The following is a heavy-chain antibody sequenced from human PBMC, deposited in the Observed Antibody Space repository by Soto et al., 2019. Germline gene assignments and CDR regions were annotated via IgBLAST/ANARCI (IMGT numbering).Heavy chain of an antibody. D-gene: IGHD6-13*01. CDR1: GFTFSSYW. V-gene: IGHV3-7*01. J-gene: IGHJ6*03. CDR3: ASSSSSWYGYYYYMDV. Sequence: GGSLRLSCAASGFTFSSYWMSWVRQAPGKGLEWVANIKQDGSEKYYVDSVKGRFTISRDNAKNSLYLQMNSLRAEDTAVYYCASSSSSWYGYYYYMDVWGKGTTVTVSS. CDR2: IKQDGSEK.